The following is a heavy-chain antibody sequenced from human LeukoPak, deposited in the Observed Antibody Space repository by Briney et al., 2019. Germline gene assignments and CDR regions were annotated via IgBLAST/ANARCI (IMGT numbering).Heavy chain of an antibody. CDR1: GYTFTSYY. CDR3: ARDDSSGYSPRYYYDY. CDR2: INPSGGST. D-gene: IGHD3-22*01. J-gene: IGHJ4*02. Sequence: VASVKVSCKASGYTFTSYYMHWVRQAPGQGLEWMGIINPSGGSTSYAQKFQGRVTMTRDTSTSTVCMELSSLRSEDTAVYYCARDDSSGYSPRYYYDYWGQGTLVTVSS. V-gene: IGHV1-46*01.